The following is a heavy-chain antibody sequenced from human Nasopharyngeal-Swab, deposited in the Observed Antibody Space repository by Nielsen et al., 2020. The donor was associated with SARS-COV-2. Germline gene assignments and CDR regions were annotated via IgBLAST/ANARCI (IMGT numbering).Heavy chain of an antibody. V-gene: IGHV1-69*13. CDR3: ARDAQPYYGSGSYSPFWDY. Sequence: SVKVSCKASGYTFTSYGISWVRQAPGQGLEWMGGIIPIFGTANYAQKFQGRVTITADESTSTAYMELSSLRSEDTAVYYCARDAQPYYGSGSYSPFWDYWGQGTLVTVSS. CDR1: GYTFTSYG. J-gene: IGHJ4*02. D-gene: IGHD3-10*01. CDR2: IIPIFGTA.